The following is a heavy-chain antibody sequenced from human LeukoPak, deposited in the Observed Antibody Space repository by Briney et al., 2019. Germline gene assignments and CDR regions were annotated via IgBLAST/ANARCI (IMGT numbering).Heavy chain of an antibody. CDR1: GFTFSSYG. J-gene: IGHJ4*02. V-gene: IGHV3-33*01. CDR2: IWYDGSNK. CDR3: ARDPYCSSTSCPGGY. D-gene: IGHD2-2*01. Sequence: GGSLRLSCAASGFTFSSYGMHWVRQAPGKGLEWVAVIWYDGSNKYYADSVKGRFTISRDNSKNTLYLQMNSLRAEDTAVYYCARDPYCSSTSCPGGYWGQGTLVTVSS.